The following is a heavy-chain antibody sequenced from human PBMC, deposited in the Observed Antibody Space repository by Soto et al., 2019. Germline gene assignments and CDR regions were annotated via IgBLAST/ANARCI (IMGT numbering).Heavy chain of an antibody. V-gene: IGHV4-34*01. D-gene: IGHD6-19*01. J-gene: IGHJ6*03. CDR2: INHSGST. CDR1: GGSFSGYY. Sequence: SETLSLTCAVYGGSFSGYYWSWIRQPPGKGLEWIGEINHSGSTNYNPSLKSRVTISVDTSKNQFSLKLSSVTAADTAVYYCARVARGWYGPPWNCMDVWGKGTTVTVSS. CDR3: ARVARGWYGPPWNCMDV.